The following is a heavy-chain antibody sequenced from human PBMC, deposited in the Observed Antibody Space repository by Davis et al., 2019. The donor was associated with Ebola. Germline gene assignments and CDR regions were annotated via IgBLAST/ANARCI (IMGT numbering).Heavy chain of an antibody. D-gene: IGHD2-8*01. Sequence: GESLKISCKGSGYSFSSYWISWVRQMPGKGLEWMGKIDPSDSYTNYSPSFQGHVTISADKSISTAYLQWSSLKASDTAMYYCARQRHIVLMANGYWGQGTLVTVSS. CDR2: IDPSDSYT. CDR1: GYSFSSYW. J-gene: IGHJ4*02. V-gene: IGHV5-10-1*01. CDR3: ARQRHIVLMANGY.